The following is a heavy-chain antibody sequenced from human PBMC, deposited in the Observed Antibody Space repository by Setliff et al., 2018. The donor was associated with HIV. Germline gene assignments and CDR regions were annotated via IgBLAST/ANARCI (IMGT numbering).Heavy chain of an antibody. D-gene: IGHD6-13*01. CDR3: ARDGGRTGYSSSSDQ. Sequence: PSETLSLTCAVSGFSISSGYYWGWIRQPPGKGLEWIGTIYHSGSTYYSPSLMSRVTISVDTSKNQISLKLNSVTAADTAVYYRARDGGRTGYSSSSDQWGQGTLVTVSS. V-gene: IGHV4-38-2*02. CDR1: GFSISSGYY. CDR2: IYHSGST. J-gene: IGHJ4*02.